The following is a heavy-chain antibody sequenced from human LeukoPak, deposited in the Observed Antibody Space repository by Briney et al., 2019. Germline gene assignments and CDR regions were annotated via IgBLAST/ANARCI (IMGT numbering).Heavy chain of an antibody. CDR1: GFAFSSYA. Sequence: PGGALRLSCAASGFAFSSYAMSWVRQAPGKGLEWVSTISSSGGSTYYADSVKGRFTVSTDNSKNTVFLQMNSLRAEDTAVYYCAKDLGRDGYEIFDYWGQGTLVTVSS. CDR2: ISSSGGST. D-gene: IGHD5-24*01. V-gene: IGHV3-23*01. CDR3: AKDLGRDGYEIFDY. J-gene: IGHJ4*02.